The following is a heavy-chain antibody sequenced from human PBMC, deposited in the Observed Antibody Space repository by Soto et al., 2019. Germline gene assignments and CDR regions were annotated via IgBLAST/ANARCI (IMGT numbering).Heavy chain of an antibody. V-gene: IGHV2-5*02. CDR2: IYWDDDK. CDR3: ARRPNSDSFDY. D-gene: IGHD2-21*01. J-gene: IGHJ4*02. Sequence: SGPTLVNPTHTLTLTCTFSGFSLTTTGVSVGWIRQPPGKALEWLALIYWDDDKRYRPSLRTRLTVTKDTSKNQVVLTMTNMDPVDTATYYCARRPNSDSFDYWGQGTLVTVSS. CDR1: GFSLTTTGVS.